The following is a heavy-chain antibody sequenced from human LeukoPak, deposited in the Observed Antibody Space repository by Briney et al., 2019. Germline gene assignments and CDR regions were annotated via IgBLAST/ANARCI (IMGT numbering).Heavy chain of an antibody. CDR3: AKDYYDSSGYYVAAA. D-gene: IGHD3-22*01. V-gene: IGHV3-30*02. Sequence: GGSLRLSCAASGFTFSSYSMNWVRQAPGKGLEWVAFIRYDGSNKYYADSVKGRFTISRDNSKNTLYLQMNSLRAEDTAVYYCAKDYYDSSGYYVAAAWGQGTLVTVSS. CDR1: GFTFSSYS. J-gene: IGHJ4*02. CDR2: IRYDGSNK.